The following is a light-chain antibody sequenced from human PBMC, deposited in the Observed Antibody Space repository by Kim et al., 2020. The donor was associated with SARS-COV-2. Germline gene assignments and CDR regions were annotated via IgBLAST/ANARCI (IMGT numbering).Light chain of an antibody. CDR1: QSVSSY. CDR2: DAS. V-gene: IGKV3-11*01. J-gene: IGKJ4*01. Sequence: PGARATLSCRASQSVSSYLAWYQQKPGQAPRLLIYDASNRATGIPARFSGSGSGTDFTLTISSLEPEDFAVYYCQQRSNWPPLLTFGGGTKVDIK. CDR3: QQRSNWPPLLT.